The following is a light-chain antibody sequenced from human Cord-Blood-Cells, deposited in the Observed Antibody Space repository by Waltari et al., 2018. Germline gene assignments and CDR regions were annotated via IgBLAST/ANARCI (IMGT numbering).Light chain of an antibody. V-gene: IGKV3-15*01. CDR3: QQYNNWPRT. J-gene: IGKJ4*01. Sequence: EIVMTQSPATLSVSPGERATLSCRASQSVSSNLAWYQQKPGLAPRLLIYGASTRATGSPARFSGSGSGTEFTLTVSSLQSEDFAVYYCQQYNNWPRTFGGGTKVEIK. CDR2: GAS. CDR1: QSVSSN.